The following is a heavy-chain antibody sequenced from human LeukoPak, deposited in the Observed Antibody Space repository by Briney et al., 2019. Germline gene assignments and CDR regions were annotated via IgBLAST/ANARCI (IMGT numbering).Heavy chain of an antibody. CDR3: AKAPYYDSSGYSVDP. CDR1: GFSFSSYG. D-gene: IGHD3-22*01. Sequence: GGSLRLSCAASGFSFSSYGMHWVRQAPGKGLEWVAVISHDGSNKYYADSVKGRFTISRDNSKNTLYLQMNSLRAEDTAVYYCAKAPYYDSSGYSVDPWGQGTLVTVSS. V-gene: IGHV3-30*18. J-gene: IGHJ5*02. CDR2: ISHDGSNK.